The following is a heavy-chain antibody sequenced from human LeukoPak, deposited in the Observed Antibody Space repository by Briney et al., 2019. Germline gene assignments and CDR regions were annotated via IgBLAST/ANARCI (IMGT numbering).Heavy chain of an antibody. CDR3: ARDVAATNEADY. Sequence: ASVKVSCKASGYTFTNYGISWVRQAPGQGLEWMGWINPNSGGTNYAQKFQGRVTMTRDTSISTAYMELSRLRSDDTAVYYCARDVAATNEADYWGQGTLVTVSS. D-gene: IGHD2-15*01. CDR2: INPNSGGT. V-gene: IGHV1-2*02. J-gene: IGHJ4*02. CDR1: GYTFTNYG.